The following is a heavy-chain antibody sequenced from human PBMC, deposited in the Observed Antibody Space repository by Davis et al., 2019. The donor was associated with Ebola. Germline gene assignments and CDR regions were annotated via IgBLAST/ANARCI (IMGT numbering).Heavy chain of an antibody. CDR3: ARYDFWSGYYTGAFDY. Sequence: SETLSLTCAVSGGSISSSNWWSWVRQPPGKGLEWIGYIYYSGSTNYNPSLKSRVTISVDTSKNQFSLKLSSVTAADTAVYYCARYDFWSGYYTGAFDYWGQGTLVTVSS. CDR1: GGSISSSNW. D-gene: IGHD3-3*01. CDR2: IYYSGST. J-gene: IGHJ4*02. V-gene: IGHV4-4*02.